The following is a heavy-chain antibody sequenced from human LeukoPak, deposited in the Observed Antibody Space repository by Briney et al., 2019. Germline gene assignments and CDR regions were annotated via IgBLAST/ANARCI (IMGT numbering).Heavy chain of an antibody. Sequence: GGSLRLSCAASGFTFSSYAMSWVRQAPGKGLEWVAIISYDGSNKYYADSVKGRFTISRDNSKNTLYLQMNSLRAEDTAVYYCARDPGQLLPLDYWGQGALVTVSS. CDR3: ARDPGQLLPLDY. D-gene: IGHD2-2*01. CDR1: GFTFSSYA. CDR2: ISYDGSNK. V-gene: IGHV3-30-3*01. J-gene: IGHJ4*02.